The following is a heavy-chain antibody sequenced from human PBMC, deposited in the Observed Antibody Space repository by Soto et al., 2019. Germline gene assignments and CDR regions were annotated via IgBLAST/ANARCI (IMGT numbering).Heavy chain of an antibody. V-gene: IGHV3-23*01. Sequence: GGSLRLSCAASGFSFSSYAISWVRQAPAQGLEWVSSISTRGVRTYYADSVKGRFSISRDNSANAVYLDMDNLRAEDTGIYYCAKEFYYNASGQYSDRYCDSWRQGALVSVSP. CDR1: GFSFSSYA. CDR3: AKEFYYNASGQYSDRYCDS. J-gene: IGHJ4*02. CDR2: ISTRGVRT. D-gene: IGHD3-10*01.